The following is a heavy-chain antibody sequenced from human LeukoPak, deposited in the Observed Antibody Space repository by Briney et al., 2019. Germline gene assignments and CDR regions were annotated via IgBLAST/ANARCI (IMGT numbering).Heavy chain of an antibody. V-gene: IGHV4-59*01. Sequence: SQTLSLTCTVSGGSISSYSWSWIRQPPGKGLEWIGYIYYTGSTNYNPSLKSRVTISVDTSKNQFSLKLNSVTAADTAVYYCARGRGGDYAFPDYWGQGTLVTVSS. D-gene: IGHD2-21*02. CDR3: ARGRGGDYAFPDY. CDR2: IYYTGST. CDR1: GGSISSYS. J-gene: IGHJ4*02.